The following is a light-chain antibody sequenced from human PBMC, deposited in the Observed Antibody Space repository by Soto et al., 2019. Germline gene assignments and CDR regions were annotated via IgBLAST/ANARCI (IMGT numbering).Light chain of an antibody. V-gene: IGKV3-20*01. CDR3: QHSGTTPWT. Sequence: EIVLTQSPGTLSLSPGERVTLSCRASQSVCSRCLAWYQQKPGQSPRLLIYGASSRATGIPDRFSGSGSGTDFTLTISRLEPEDFAVYYCQHSGTTPWTFGQGTKVEIK. J-gene: IGKJ1*01. CDR2: GAS. CDR1: QSVCSRC.